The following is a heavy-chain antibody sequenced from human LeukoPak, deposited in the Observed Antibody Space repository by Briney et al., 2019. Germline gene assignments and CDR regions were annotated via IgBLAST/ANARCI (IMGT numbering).Heavy chain of an antibody. CDR1: GFTFSSFA. Sequence: GGSLRLSCAASGFTFSSFAMHWVRQAPGKGLEWVAVLSYDETNKYYADSVKGRFTISRDDSKNTLYLQMNSLRAEDTAIYYCAKEIDYGGNSFDYWGQGTLVTVSS. J-gene: IGHJ4*02. CDR2: LSYDETNK. V-gene: IGHV3-30*18. CDR3: AKEIDYGGNSFDY. D-gene: IGHD4-23*01.